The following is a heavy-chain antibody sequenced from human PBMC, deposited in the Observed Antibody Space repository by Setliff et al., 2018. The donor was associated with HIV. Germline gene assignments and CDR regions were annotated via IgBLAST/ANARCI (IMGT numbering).Heavy chain of an antibody. CDR3: ARGAAYYYDSSGWGDAFDI. D-gene: IGHD3-22*01. CDR1: GDSISSGGYY. Sequence: SETLSLTCAVSGDSISSGGYYWSWIRQHPGKGLEWIGYIFYSGNTCFNPSLKSRVTISVDTSKNQFSLKLSSVTAVDTAVYYCARGAAYYYDSSGWGDAFDIWGQGTMVTVSS. J-gene: IGHJ3*02. V-gene: IGHV4-31*11. CDR2: IFYSGNT.